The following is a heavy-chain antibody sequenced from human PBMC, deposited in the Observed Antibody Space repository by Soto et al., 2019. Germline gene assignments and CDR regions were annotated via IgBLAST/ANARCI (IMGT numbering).Heavy chain of an antibody. CDR1: GYSFTIYW. CDR3: ARSRVVPATDYYYYGMDV. D-gene: IGHD2-2*01. Sequence: GESLKISCKGSGYSFTIYWISWVRQMPGKGLEWMGRIDPSDSYTNYSPSFQGHVTISADKSISTAYLQWSSLKASDTAMYYCARSRVVPATDYYYYGMDVWGQGTTVTVSS. CDR2: IDPSDSYT. J-gene: IGHJ6*02. V-gene: IGHV5-10-1*01.